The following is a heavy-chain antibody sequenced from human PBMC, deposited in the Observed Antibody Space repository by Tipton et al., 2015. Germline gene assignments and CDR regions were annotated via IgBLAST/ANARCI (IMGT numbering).Heavy chain of an antibody. D-gene: IGHD2/OR15-2a*01. CDR1: GGSISSYY. CDR3: ARESLLAYYFDY. Sequence: LRLSCTVSGGSISSYYWSWLRQPAGKGLEWIGRIYTSGSTNYNPSLKSRVTMSVDTSKTQFSLKLSSVTAADTAVYYCARESLLAYYFDYWGQGTLVTVSS. J-gene: IGHJ4*02. CDR2: IYTSGST. V-gene: IGHV4-4*07.